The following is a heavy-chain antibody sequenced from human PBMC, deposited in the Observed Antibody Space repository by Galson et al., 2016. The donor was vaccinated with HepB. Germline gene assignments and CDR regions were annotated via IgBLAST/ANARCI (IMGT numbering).Heavy chain of an antibody. Sequence: SLRLSCAASGFTFSSFAMTWVRQAPGKGLEWVSSLSGSADKSFYEDSLKGRFTISRDNFNNTVFRQMNSLRAEDTAVYYCARRPVSGAAGYYHGMDVWGQGTTVIVSS. V-gene: IGHV3-23*01. CDR3: ARRPVSGAAGYYHGMDV. D-gene: IGHD6-25*01. CDR1: GFTFSSFA. J-gene: IGHJ6*02. CDR2: LSGSADKS.